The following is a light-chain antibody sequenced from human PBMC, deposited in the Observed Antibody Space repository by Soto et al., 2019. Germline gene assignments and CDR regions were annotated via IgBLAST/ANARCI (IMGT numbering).Light chain of an antibody. V-gene: IGLV7-43*01. Sequence: QAVVTQEPSLTVSPGGTVTLTCASTSGAVSSGSYPTWYQQKPGQTHRPLIYNTDSKYSWTPPRFSGSLLGGQAALTLSAAQPEDEAEYGCLLYHVGIYVFGGGTQLTVL. CDR1: SGAVSSGSY. CDR2: NTD. CDR3: LLYHVGIYV. J-gene: IGLJ7*01.